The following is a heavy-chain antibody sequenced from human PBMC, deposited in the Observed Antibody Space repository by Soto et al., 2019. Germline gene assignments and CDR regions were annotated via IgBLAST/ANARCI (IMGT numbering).Heavy chain of an antibody. V-gene: IGHV3-21*01. Sequence: EVQLVESGGGLVKPGGSLRLSCAASGFTFSSYSMNWVRQAPGKGLEWDSSISSSSSYIYYADSLKGRFTISRDNAKNSLYLQMKSLRGEDTAVYYCARDRKAAAVHPADYWGQGTLVTVSS. D-gene: IGHD6-13*01. CDR2: ISSSSSYI. CDR1: GFTFSSYS. J-gene: IGHJ4*02. CDR3: ARDRKAAAVHPADY.